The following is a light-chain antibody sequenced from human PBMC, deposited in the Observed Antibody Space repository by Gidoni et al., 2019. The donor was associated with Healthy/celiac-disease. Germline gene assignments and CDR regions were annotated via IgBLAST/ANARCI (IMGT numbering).Light chain of an antibody. CDR3: QSYDSVVRV. CDR1: SSNIGAGYD. CDR2: GNS. J-gene: IGLJ1*01. V-gene: IGLV1-40*01. Sequence: QSVLTQPPSVSGAPGQRVPISCTGSSSNIGAGYDVHWYQQLPGTAPKLLIYGNSNRPSGVPDRCSGSKSGTSASLAITGLQAEDEADYYCQSYDSVVRVFGTGTKVTVL.